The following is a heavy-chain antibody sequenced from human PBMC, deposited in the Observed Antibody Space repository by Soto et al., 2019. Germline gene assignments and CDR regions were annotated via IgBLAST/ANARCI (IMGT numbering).Heavy chain of an antibody. CDR3: ARDSSGYYPPIFDY. V-gene: IGHV3-21*01. CDR2: ISSSSSYI. CDR1: GFTFSSYS. D-gene: IGHD3-22*01. Sequence: GGSLRLSCAASGFTFSSYSMNWVRQAPGKGLEWVSSISSSSSYIYYADSVKGRFTISRDNAKNSLYLQMNSLRAEDTAVYYCARDSSGYYPPIFDYWGQGTLVTVSS. J-gene: IGHJ4*02.